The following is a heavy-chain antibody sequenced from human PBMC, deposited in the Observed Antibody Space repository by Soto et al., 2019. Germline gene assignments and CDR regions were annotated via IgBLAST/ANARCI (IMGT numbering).Heavy chain of an antibody. CDR1: GFSLTTSGVG. V-gene: IGHV2-5*02. J-gene: IGHJ4*02. CDR2: IYWDDDK. Sequence: QITLNESGPTVVRPTETLTLTCRFSGFSLTTSGVGVGWIRQSPGKAPEWLALIYWDDDKRYSASLKSRLTITKDTSKNQVGLTVSDLEPTDTATYYCAHRVLRSVFGLVTTTAIYFDFWGQGTPVAVSS. CDR3: AHRVLRSVFGLVTTTAIYFDF. D-gene: IGHD3-3*01.